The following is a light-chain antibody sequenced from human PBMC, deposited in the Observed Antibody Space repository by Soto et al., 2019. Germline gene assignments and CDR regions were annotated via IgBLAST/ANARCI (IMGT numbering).Light chain of an antibody. V-gene: IGLV2-11*01. CDR2: DVS. CDR1: SSDFGGYNY. Sequence: QSALTQPRSVSGSPVQSVTISCTGTSSDFGGYNYVSWYQHHPGKAPKLMIYDVSERPSGVPDRFSGSKSGNTACLTISGLQAEDEADYYCCSYAGTFYVFGAGTKVTVL. CDR3: CSYAGTFYV. J-gene: IGLJ1*01.